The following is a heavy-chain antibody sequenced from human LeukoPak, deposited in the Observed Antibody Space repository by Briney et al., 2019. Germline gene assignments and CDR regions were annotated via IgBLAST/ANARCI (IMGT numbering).Heavy chain of an antibody. V-gene: IGHV3-23*01. CDR1: GFTFSSYA. CDR3: AKAVGARGLSPGY. CDR2: ISGSGGST. J-gene: IGHJ4*02. D-gene: IGHD1-26*01. Sequence: GGSLRLSCAASGFTFSSYAMSWVRQAPGKGLEWVSAISGSGGSTYHADSVKGRFTISRDNSKNTLYLQMNSLRAEDTAVYYCAKAVGARGLSPGYWGQGTLVTVSS.